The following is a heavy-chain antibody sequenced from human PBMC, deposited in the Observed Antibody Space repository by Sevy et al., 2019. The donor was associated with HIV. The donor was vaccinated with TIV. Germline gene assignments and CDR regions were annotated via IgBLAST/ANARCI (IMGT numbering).Heavy chain of an antibody. CDR2: INFDGSDR. D-gene: IGHD2-2*01. CDR1: KFPFRSNG. CDR3: AKDLRVVIPAAMQPADL. Sequence: GSLRLSCVASKFPFRSNGFHWVRQPPGKGLEWLSYINFDGSDRKYAASVKGRFTVSRDNSKNTLYLQMNSLRAEDTAVYYCAKDLRVVIPAAMQPADLWGQGTLVTVSS. J-gene: IGHJ5*02. V-gene: IGHV3-30*02.